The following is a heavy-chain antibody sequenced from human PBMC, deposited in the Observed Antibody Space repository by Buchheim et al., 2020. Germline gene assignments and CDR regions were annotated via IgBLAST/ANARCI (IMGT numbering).Heavy chain of an antibody. CDR3: VRDRGCGGGSCLYGMDV. V-gene: IGHV3-74*01. CDR1: GFAFSSYW. Sequence: EVQLVESGGGLVQPGGSLRLSCAASGFAFSSYWMNWVRQAPGKGLVWVSRINSDGSSTSNADSVKGRFTISRDSAKNTLYLQMNSLRAEDTAVYYCVRDRGCGGGSCLYGMDVWGQGTT. J-gene: IGHJ6*02. CDR2: INSDGSST. D-gene: IGHD2-15*01.